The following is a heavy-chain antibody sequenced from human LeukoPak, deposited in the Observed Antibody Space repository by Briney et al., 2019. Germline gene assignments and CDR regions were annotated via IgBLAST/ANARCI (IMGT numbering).Heavy chain of an antibody. CDR3: AKDLYGVRFLEWLFDY. CDR2: IYSGGNM. V-gene: IGHV3-66*01. Sequence: GGSLRLSCAASGLTVSSNHMSWVRQAPGKGLEWVSVIYSGGNMYYADSVNGRFTISRDNAKNTLYLQMNSLRAEDTAVYYCAKDLYGVRFLEWLFDYWGQGTLVTVSS. CDR1: GLTVSSNH. D-gene: IGHD3-3*01. J-gene: IGHJ4*02.